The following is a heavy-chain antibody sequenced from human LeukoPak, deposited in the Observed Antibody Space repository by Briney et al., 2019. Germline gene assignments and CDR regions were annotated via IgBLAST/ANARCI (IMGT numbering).Heavy chain of an antibody. J-gene: IGHJ4*02. CDR2: INPSGGST. D-gene: IGHD3-22*01. CDR1: GYTFTSFS. V-gene: IGHV1-46*01. CDR3: ARVFSSGGYYDSSGYYPSFYFDY. Sequence: GASVKVSCKASGYTFTSFSISWVRQAPGQGLEWMGIINPSGGSTSYAQKFQGRVTMTRDMSTSTVYMELSSLRSEDTAVYYCARVFSSGGYYDSSGYYPSFYFDYWGQGTLVTVSS.